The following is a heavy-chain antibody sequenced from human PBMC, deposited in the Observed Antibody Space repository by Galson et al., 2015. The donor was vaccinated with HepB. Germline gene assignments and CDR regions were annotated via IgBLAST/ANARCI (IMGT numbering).Heavy chain of an antibody. CDR3: ARAPGWGRYYYDSSTNAFDI. D-gene: IGHD3-22*01. Sequence: PLRLSCAASGFTFSSYSMNWVRQAPGKGLEWVSSISSSSSYIYYADSVKGRFTISRDNAKNSLYLQMNSLRAEETAVYYCARAPGWGRYYYDSSTNAFDIWGQGTMVTVSS. CDR1: GFTFSSYS. CDR2: ISSSSSYI. V-gene: IGHV3-21*01. J-gene: IGHJ3*02.